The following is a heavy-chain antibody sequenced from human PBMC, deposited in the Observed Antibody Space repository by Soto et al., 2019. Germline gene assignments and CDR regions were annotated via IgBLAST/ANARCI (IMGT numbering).Heavy chain of an antibody. Sequence: QVQLQESGPGLVKPSETLSLTCTLSGDPITSGGFYWTWIRQHPAKGLEWIGYIYYRGVTYYNPSLMSRATISVDTSKNQFSLNLSSVSAADTAMYYCARDLRGRRSGRFDPWGQGTLVTVSS. CDR3: ARDLRGRRSGRFDP. D-gene: IGHD3-10*01. J-gene: IGHJ5*02. V-gene: IGHV4-31*03. CDR2: IYYRGVT. CDR1: GDPITSGGFY.